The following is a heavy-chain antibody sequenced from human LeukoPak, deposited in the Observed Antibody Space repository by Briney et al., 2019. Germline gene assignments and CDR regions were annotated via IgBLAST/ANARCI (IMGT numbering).Heavy chain of an antibody. D-gene: IGHD2-8*01. Sequence: GGFLRLSCGASGFTFSDYYMGWIRQAPGKGLEWVSYISSSGGTIYYADSVKGRFTISRDNAKNSLYLQMNSLRAEDTAVYYCARDNEGQIDYWGQGTLVTVSS. V-gene: IGHV3-11*01. CDR2: ISSSGGTI. CDR3: ARDNEGQIDY. CDR1: GFTFSDYY. J-gene: IGHJ4*02.